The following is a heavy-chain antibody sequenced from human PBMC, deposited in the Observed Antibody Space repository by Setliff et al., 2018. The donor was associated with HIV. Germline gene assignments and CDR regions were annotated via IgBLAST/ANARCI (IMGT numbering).Heavy chain of an antibody. CDR1: GYSISSGYY. V-gene: IGHV4-38-2*01. D-gene: IGHD4-17*01. J-gene: IGHJ3*02. CDR2: MYHSGSS. CDR3: ARRTVTTGAFDI. Sequence: ASETLSLTCAVSGYSISSGYYWGWIRQPPGKGLEWIGSMYHSGSSYFNSSLKSRVTISVDTSKNQFSLRLSSVTAADTAVYYCARRTVTTGAFDIWGQGTMVTVSS.